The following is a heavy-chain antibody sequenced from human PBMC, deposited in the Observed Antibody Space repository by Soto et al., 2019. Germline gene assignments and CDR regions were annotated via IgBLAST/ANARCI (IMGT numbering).Heavy chain of an antibody. V-gene: IGHV3-30*18. CDR1: GFTFSSYG. CDR3: AKDRLKPIPVLDY. CDR2: ISYDGSNK. J-gene: IGHJ4*02. Sequence: GGSLRLSCAASGFTFSSYGMHWVRQAPGKGLEWVAVISYDGSNKYYADSVKGRFTISRDNSKNTLYLQMNSLRAEDTAVYYCAKDRLKPIPVLDYWGQGTLVTVSS.